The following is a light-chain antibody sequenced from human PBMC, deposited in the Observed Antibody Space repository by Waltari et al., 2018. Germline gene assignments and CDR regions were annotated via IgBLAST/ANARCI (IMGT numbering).Light chain of an antibody. J-gene: IGKJ4*01. CDR1: HAISTW. CDR3: QQYITYPLT. V-gene: IGKV1D-16*01. Sequence: DIQMTQSPSSVSGSVGDRVTITCRASHAISTWLAWYQQRPGKAPKALIYEASNLQSGVTSRFKGIGSGTDFTLTISSLQPEDFATYYCQQYITYPLTFGGGTKVEF. CDR2: EAS.